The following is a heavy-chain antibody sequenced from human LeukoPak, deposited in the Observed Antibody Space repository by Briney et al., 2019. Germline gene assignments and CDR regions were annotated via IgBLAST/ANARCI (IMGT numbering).Heavy chain of an antibody. CDR1: GYTFTGYY. D-gene: IGHD3-10*01. CDR3: ARAVRSLGSGNWFDP. J-gene: IGHJ5*02. CDR2: INPNSGGT. Sequence: ASVKVSCKASGYTFTGYYMHWVRQAPRQGLEWMGWINPNSGGTNYAQKFQGRVTMTRDTSISTAYMELSRLRSDDTAVYYCARAVRSLGSGNWFDPWGQGTLVTVSS. V-gene: IGHV1-2*02.